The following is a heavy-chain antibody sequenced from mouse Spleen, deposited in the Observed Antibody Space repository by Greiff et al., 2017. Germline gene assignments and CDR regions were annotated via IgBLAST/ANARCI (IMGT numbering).Heavy chain of an antibody. V-gene: IGHV3-6*01. D-gene: IGHD2-4*01. J-gene: IGHJ4*01. CDR2: ISYDGSN. CDR1: GYSITSGYY. Sequence: EVKLMESGPGLVKPSQSLSLTCSVTGYSITSGYYWNWIRQFPGNKLEWMGYISYDGSNNYNPSLKNRISITRDTSKNQFFLKLNSVTTEDTATYYCAREGTMIKGYAMDYWGQGTSVTVSS. CDR3: AREGTMIKGYAMDY.